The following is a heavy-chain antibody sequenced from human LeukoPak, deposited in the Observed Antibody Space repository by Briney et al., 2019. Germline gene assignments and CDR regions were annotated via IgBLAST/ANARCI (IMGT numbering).Heavy chain of an antibody. CDR3: ARDRFSGSSWARGGYYYYMDV. CDR2: IYYSGST. V-gene: IGHV4-59*11. Sequence: SSETLSLTCTVSGGSISSHYWSWIRQPPGKGLEWIGYIYYSGSTHYNPSLKSRVTISVDTSKNQFSLKLSSVTAADTAVYYCARDRFSGSSWARGGYYYYMDVWGKGTTVTVSS. D-gene: IGHD6-13*01. CDR1: GGSISSHY. J-gene: IGHJ6*03.